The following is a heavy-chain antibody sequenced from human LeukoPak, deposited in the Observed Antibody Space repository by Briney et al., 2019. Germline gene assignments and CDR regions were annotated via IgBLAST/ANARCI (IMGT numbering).Heavy chain of an antibody. CDR2: IYYSGST. V-gene: IGHV4-59*01. D-gene: IGHD3-10*01. Sequence: SETLSLTCTVSGGSFSSYYWSWIRQPPGKGLEWIGYIYYSGSTNYNPSLKSRVTISVDTSKNQFSLKLSSVTAADTAVYYCARGQITMVRGVIIARDYYYYMDVWGKGTTVTISS. CDR3: ARGQITMVRGVIIARDYYYYMDV. J-gene: IGHJ6*03. CDR1: GGSFSSYY.